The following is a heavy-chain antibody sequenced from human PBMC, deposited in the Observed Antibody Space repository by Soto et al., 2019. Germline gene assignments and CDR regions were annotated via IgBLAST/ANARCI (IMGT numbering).Heavy chain of an antibody. J-gene: IGHJ4*02. CDR2: MNPNSGNT. CDR1: GYTFTSYD. D-gene: IGHD4-17*01. Sequence: QVQLVQSGAEVKKPGASVKVSCKASGYTFTSYDINWVRQATGQGLEWMGWMNPNSGNTGYAQKFQGRITMTRNTSXXXAXXXXXXXXXXDTAVYYCARSTNDYGDRHWGQGTLVTVSS. CDR3: ARSTNDYGDRH. V-gene: IGHV1-8*01.